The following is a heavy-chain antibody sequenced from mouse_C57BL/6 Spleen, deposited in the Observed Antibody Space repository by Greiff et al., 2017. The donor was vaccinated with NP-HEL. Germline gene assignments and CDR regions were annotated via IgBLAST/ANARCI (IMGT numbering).Heavy chain of an antibody. CDR1: GYAFSSSW. CDR2: IYPGDGDT. J-gene: IGHJ4*01. CDR3: AREGIYPGRVMDY. V-gene: IGHV1-82*01. D-gene: IGHD2-1*01. Sequence: VQLQQSGPELVKPGASVKISCKASGYAFSSSWMNWVKQRPGKGLEWIGRIYPGDGDTNYNGKFKGKATLTADKSSSTAYMQLSSLTSEDSAVYFCAREGIYPGRVMDYWGQGTSVTVSS.